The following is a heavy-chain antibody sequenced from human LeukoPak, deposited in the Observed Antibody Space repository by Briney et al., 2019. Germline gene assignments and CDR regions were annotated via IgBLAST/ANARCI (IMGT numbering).Heavy chain of an antibody. J-gene: IGHJ4*02. CDR2: IGSVTTYI. CDR3: ARAIAVAGPYYFDY. D-gene: IGHD6-19*01. V-gene: IGHV3-21*01. CDR1: GFTFSDYT. Sequence: GGSLRLSCAASGFTFSDYTMNWVRQASGKGLEWVPSIGSVTTYIYYADSVKGRFTISRDNAKNSLSLQMNSLRAEDTAVYYCARAIAVAGPYYFDYWGQGTLVTVSS.